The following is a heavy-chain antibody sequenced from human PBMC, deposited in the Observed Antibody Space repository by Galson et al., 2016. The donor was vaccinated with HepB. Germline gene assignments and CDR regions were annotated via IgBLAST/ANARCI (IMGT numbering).Heavy chain of an antibody. Sequence: LRLSCATSGFTFSSYNIHWVRHVPGKGLEWVAVIWHDGSNKYYGDSVKGRFSISRDNSKNTLDLQMNSLRAEDSALYFCARGACSSSSCYYFDYWGQGALVTVSS. CDR1: GFTFSSYN. CDR3: ARGACSSSSCYYFDY. D-gene: IGHD2-15*01. V-gene: IGHV3-33*01. CDR2: IWHDGSNK. J-gene: IGHJ4*02.